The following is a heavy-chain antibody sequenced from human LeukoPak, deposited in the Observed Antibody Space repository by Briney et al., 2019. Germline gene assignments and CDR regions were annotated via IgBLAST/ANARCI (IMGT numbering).Heavy chain of an antibody. CDR2: IRRKTDGETT. D-gene: IGHD1-26*01. CDR3: GKNRYSGSLSPFDI. J-gene: IGHJ3*02. V-gene: IGHV3-15*01. CDR1: GFTFSNVW. Sequence: PGGSLRLSCEASGFTFSNVWMSWVRQVPGKGLEWVGRIRRKTDGETTDHAAPVKGRFTISRDDSKNTLYLQMNSLKTEDTAVYYCGKNRYSGSLSPFDIWGQGTMVTVSS.